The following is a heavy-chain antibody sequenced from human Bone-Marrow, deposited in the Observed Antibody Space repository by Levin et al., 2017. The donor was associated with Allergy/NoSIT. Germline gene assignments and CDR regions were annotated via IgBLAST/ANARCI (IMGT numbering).Heavy chain of an antibody. CDR3: ARDILVTSSPDAFDI. CDR2: ISNSGIT. Sequence: SETLSLTCTVSGDSLTSDGYCWSWIRQHPGKGLEWIGHISNSGITKYRTSLKGRVTISRDTSKNQFSVSLTSVTGADTAVYYCARDILVTSSPDAFDIWGQGRLVIVSS. D-gene: IGHD2-8*02. CDR1: GDSLTSDGYC. V-gene: IGHV4-31*03. J-gene: IGHJ3*02.